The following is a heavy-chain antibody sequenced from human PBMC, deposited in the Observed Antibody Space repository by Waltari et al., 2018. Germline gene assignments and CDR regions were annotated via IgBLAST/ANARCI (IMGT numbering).Heavy chain of an antibody. CDR1: GGSITSNTYY. V-gene: IGHV4-39*02. CDR2: LYDGGNT. D-gene: IGHD3-16*01. J-gene: IGHJ4*02. Sequence: QLQLHESGPGLVKPSETLSLTCTFSGGSITSNTYYGGWVRQPPGKGLEWIGRLYDGGNTYYNPSLKSRATISVDTSKNHFSLRLTSVTAADSGRYFCARRGKAVSDLDFWGQGTLVTVSS. CDR3: ARRGKAVSDLDF.